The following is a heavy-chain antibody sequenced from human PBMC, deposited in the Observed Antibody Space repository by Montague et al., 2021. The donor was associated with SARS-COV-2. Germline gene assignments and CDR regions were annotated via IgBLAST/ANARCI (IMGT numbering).Heavy chain of an antibody. J-gene: IGHJ3*02. CDR2: IYYSGST. CDR3: ARFPTSYYYDSKAAPATPDLFDI. CDR1: GGSISSSSYY. Sequence: SETLSLTCTVSGGSISSSSYYWGWIRQPPGKGLEWIGSIYYSGSTYYNPSLKSRVTISVDTSKNQFSLKLSSVTAADTAVYYCARFPTSYYYDSKAAPATPDLFDIWGQGTMVTVSS. V-gene: IGHV4-39*01. D-gene: IGHD3-22*01.